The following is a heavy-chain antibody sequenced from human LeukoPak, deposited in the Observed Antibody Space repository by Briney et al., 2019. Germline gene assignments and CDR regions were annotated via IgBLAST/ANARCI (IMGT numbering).Heavy chain of an antibody. V-gene: IGHV4-31*03. J-gene: IGHJ4*02. CDR1: GGSLSSGGYY. CDR3: ARADYYGSGSYYGVFFDY. CDR2: IYYSGST. D-gene: IGHD3-10*01. Sequence: PSQTLSLTCTVSGGSLSSGGYYWSWIRQHPGKGLEWIGYIYYSGSTYYNPSLKSRVTISVDTSKNQFSLKLSSVTAADTAVYYCARADYYGSGSYYGVFFDYWGQGTLVTVSS.